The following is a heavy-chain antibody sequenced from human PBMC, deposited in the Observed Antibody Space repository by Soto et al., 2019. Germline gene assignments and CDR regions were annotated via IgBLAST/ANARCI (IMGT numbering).Heavy chain of an antibody. CDR3: ATGAWGSDRYTGAVWDDY. J-gene: IGHJ4*02. Sequence: GGSLRLSCAASGFTFSSYAMSWVRQAPGKGLEWVSTISGSGYNTYNADSVKGRFTISRDNSKSTLYLQMNSLRAEDTAVYYCATGAWGSDRYTGAVWDDYWGQGTLVTVSS. V-gene: IGHV3-23*01. CDR2: ISGSGYNT. D-gene: IGHD3-16*02. CDR1: GFTFSSYA.